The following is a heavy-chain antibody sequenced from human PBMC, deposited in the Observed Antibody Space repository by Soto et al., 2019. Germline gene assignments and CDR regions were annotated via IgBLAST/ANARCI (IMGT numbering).Heavy chain of an antibody. Sequence: QVPLVQSGAEVKKPGASVKVSCKASGYTFTSYGISWVRQAPGQGLEWMGWISAYNGNTNYAQKLQGRVTMTTDTATSTAYMELRSLRSDDTAVYYCAREIQMATKRGIDNWFDPWGQGTLVTVSS. D-gene: IGHD5-12*01. V-gene: IGHV1-18*04. CDR1: GYTFTSYG. CDR2: ISAYNGNT. CDR3: AREIQMATKRGIDNWFDP. J-gene: IGHJ5*02.